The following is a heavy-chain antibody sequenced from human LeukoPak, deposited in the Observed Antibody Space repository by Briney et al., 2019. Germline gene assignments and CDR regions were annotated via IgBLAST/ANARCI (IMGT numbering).Heavy chain of an antibody. CDR1: GGSFSGYY. Sequence: PSETLSLTCAVYGGSFSGYYWSWIRQPPGKGLEWIGEINHSGSTNYNPSLKSRVTISVDTSKNQFSLKLSSVTAADTAVYYCARATRTTSGYYYYYYGMDVWGQGTTVTVSS. CDR2: INHSGST. CDR3: ARATRTTSGYYYYYYGMDV. J-gene: IGHJ6*02. D-gene: IGHD1-26*01. V-gene: IGHV4-34*01.